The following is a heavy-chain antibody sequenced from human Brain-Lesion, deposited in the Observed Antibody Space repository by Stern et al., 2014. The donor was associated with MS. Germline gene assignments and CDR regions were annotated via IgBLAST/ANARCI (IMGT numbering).Heavy chain of an antibody. CDR1: GDSITSGGYY. J-gene: IGHJ5*02. V-gene: IGHV4-31*03. Sequence: VQLLESGPGLVKPSQTLSLTCTVSGDSITSGGYYWSWIRQHPGRGLEWIGYIYYSGATFHHPSLKSRVTISLDTSQNQFSLRLSSVTAADTAIYYCARDWSGTSIHLAPAYGGHIRFDPWGQGILVTVSS. CDR3: ARDWSGTSIHLAPAYGGHIRFDP. D-gene: IGHD5-18*01. CDR2: IYYSGAT.